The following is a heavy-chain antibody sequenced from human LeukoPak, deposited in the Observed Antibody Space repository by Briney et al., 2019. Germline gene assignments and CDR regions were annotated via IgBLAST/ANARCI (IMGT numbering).Heavy chain of an antibody. J-gene: IGHJ4*02. CDR2: IYYSGST. Sequence: PSETLSLTCTVSGGSLSSYYWSWIRQPPGKGLERIGYIYYSGSTNYNPSLTSRRTISVDTSKNQFSLKLSSVTAADTAVYYCAREPGTGYSYGSFDYWGQGTLVTVSS. D-gene: IGHD5-18*01. CDR3: AREPGTGYSYGSFDY. CDR1: GGSLSSYY. V-gene: IGHV4-59*01.